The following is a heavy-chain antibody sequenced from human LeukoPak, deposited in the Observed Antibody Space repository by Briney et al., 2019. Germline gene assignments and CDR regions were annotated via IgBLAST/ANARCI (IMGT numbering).Heavy chain of an antibody. Sequence: SETLSLTCTVSGGSISSSSYYWGWIRQPPGKGLEWIGSIYYSGSTYYNPSLKSRVTISVDTSKNQFSLKLSSVTAADTAVYYCARGRGYYDSSGYYLMSWGQGTLVTVSS. CDR3: ARGRGYYDSSGYYLMS. V-gene: IGHV4-39*07. CDR2: IYYSGST. CDR1: GGSISSSSYY. D-gene: IGHD3-22*01. J-gene: IGHJ5*02.